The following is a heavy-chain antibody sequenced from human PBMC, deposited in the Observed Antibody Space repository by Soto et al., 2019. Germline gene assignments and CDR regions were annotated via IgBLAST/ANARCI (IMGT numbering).Heavy chain of an antibody. CDR1: GGSFSGYY. CDR2: INHSGST. J-gene: IGHJ6*03. V-gene: IGHV4-34*01. D-gene: IGHD3-10*01. CDR3: ARGNSVRYYYMDV. Sequence: SETLSLTCAVYGGSFSGYYWSWIRQPPGKGLEWIGEINHSGSTNYNPSLKSRVTISVDTSKNQFSLKLSSVTAADTAVYYCARGNSVRYYYMDVGGKGTRVTVSS.